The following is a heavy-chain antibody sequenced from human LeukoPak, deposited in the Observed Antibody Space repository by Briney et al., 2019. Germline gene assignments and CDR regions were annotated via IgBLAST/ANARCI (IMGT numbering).Heavy chain of an antibody. V-gene: IGHV3-30-3*01. J-gene: IGHJ4*02. CDR3: ARDLSTVTTDPDY. Sequence: GRSLRLSCAASGFTFSSYAMHWVRQAPGKGLEWVAVISYDGSNKYYADSVRGRFTISRDNSKNTLYLQMNSLRAEDTAVYYCARDLSTVTTDPDYWGQGTLVTVSS. CDR1: GFTFSSYA. CDR2: ISYDGSNK. D-gene: IGHD4-17*01.